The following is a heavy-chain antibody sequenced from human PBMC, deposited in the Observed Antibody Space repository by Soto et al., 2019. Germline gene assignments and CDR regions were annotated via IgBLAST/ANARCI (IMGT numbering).Heavy chain of an antibody. CDR2: IYSGGNP. D-gene: IGHD2-21*01. CDR1: GFSVGGNY. CDR3: ARGPNSDC. J-gene: IGHJ4*02. V-gene: IGHV3-53*01. Sequence: GGSLRLSCAASGFSVGGNYMSWVRQAPGKGLELVSLIYSGGNPFYADSMKGRFTLSRDNSNNRLYLQMDSLRAEDTAVYYCARGPNSDCWGQGTLVTVSS.